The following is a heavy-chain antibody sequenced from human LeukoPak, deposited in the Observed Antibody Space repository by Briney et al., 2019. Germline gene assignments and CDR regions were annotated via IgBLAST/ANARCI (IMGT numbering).Heavy chain of an antibody. CDR3: ARGAFGVYAFDI. Sequence: GGSLRLSCEASGFTFSTYWMHWVRQAPGKGLVWVSRITPDGTSTTYADSVKGRFTISRDNAKNTLYVQMNSLRAEDTAAYYCARGAFGVYAFDIWGQGTMVTVSS. CDR1: GFTFSTYW. CDR2: ITPDGTST. V-gene: IGHV3-74*01. J-gene: IGHJ3*02. D-gene: IGHD3-3*01.